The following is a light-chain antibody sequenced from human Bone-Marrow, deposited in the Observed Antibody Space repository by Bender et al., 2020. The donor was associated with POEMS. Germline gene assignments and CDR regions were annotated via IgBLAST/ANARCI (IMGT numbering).Light chain of an antibody. J-gene: IGLJ2*01. Sequence: SALTQPASVSGSPGQSITISCTGTSTDIGMYDFVSWYQQHPGTAPKLIIYEVNKRPSGVSDRFSGSKSGNTASLSISGLQTEDEADYYCSSYSSSNTFVLFGGGTKVTVL. CDR3: SSYSSSNTFVL. CDR2: EVN. CDR1: STDIGMYDF. V-gene: IGLV2-14*02.